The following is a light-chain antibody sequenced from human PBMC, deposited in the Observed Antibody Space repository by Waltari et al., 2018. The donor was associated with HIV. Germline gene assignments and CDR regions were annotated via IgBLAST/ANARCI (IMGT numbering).Light chain of an antibody. CDR1: SGSIARNY. J-gene: IGLJ2*01. V-gene: IGLV6-57*03. CDR2: EDN. CDR3: QSYDSSNVV. Sequence: NFMLTQPHSVSESPGKTVTISCTRRSGSIARNYVPWYQQRPGSAPTTVISEDNQRPSGVPDRFSGSIDTSSNSASLSISGLKTEDEADYYCQSYDSSNVVFGGGTKLTVL.